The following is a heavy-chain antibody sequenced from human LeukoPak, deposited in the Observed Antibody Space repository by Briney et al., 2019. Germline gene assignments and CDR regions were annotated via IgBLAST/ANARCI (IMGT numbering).Heavy chain of an antibody. CDR3: ARDNEKGEPRAWAFDV. Sequence: GGSLRLSCAASGFTFSSYSINWVRQAPGKGLEWVSVIYSGGSTYYANSVKGRFTISRDTSKNTLYLQMNSLGAEDTAVHHCARDNEKGEPRAWAFDVWGQGTMVTVSS. CDR2: IYSGGST. CDR1: GFTFSSYS. J-gene: IGHJ3*01. V-gene: IGHV3-66*01. D-gene: IGHD1-26*01.